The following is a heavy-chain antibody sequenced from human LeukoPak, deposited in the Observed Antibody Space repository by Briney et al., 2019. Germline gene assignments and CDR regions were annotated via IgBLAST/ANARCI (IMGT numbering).Heavy chain of an antibody. CDR3: ARGGRMYGDS. Sequence: RAGRSLRPSCTASGFTFGDYAMSWVRQAPGKGLEWVAKMKEDGSDENYVDSVKGRFTISRDNAKNSLFLQMNSLRAEDTAVYFCARGGRMYGDSWGQGTLVTVSS. CDR2: MKEDGSDE. CDR1: GFTFGDYA. J-gene: IGHJ4*02. V-gene: IGHV3-7*04. D-gene: IGHD2-8*01.